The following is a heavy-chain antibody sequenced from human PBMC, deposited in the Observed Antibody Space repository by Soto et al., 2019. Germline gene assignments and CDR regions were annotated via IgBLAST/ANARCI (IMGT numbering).Heavy chain of an antibody. CDR1: GVFFSDYY. CDR2: INHSGST. Sequence: SETLSLTCAVYGVFFSDYYWSWVRQPPGKGLEWIGEINHSGSTNYNASLQSRATISVDTSKNQFSLKLRSVTAADTSMYYCAGFFGYKYGRVDPWGQGTQVTVS. D-gene: IGHD5-18*01. CDR3: AGFFGYKYGRVDP. V-gene: IGHV4-34*01. J-gene: IGHJ5*02.